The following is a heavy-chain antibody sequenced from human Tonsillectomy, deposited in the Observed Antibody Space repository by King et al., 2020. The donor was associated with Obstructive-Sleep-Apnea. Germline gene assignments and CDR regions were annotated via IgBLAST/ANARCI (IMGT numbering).Heavy chain of an antibody. V-gene: IGHV3-23*04. CDR3: AKEIPVDTNFDY. Sequence: VQLVESGGGLVQRGGSLRLSYAASGFTFSSNAMSWVRQAPGKGLEWVSAISGSGGDTYYADSVKGRFTISRDNSKNTLYLQMNSLRAEDTAIYYCAKEIPVDTNFDYWGQGTLVTVSS. D-gene: IGHD5-18*01. J-gene: IGHJ4*02. CDR2: ISGSGGDT. CDR1: GFTFSSNA.